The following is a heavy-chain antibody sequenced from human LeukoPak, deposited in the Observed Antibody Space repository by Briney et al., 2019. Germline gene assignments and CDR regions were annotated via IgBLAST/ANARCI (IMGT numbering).Heavy chain of an antibody. Sequence: PGGSLRLSCAASGFPFSNYGMLWVRQAPGKGLEWVAFIRYDGNNKLYADSMKGRFTISRDNSKNTLYLHINSLRAEDTAVYYCVKDNPLDYWGQGTLVTVSS. CDR1: GFPFSNYG. V-gene: IGHV3-30*02. CDR3: VKDNPLDY. D-gene: IGHD1-14*01. J-gene: IGHJ4*02. CDR2: IRYDGNNK.